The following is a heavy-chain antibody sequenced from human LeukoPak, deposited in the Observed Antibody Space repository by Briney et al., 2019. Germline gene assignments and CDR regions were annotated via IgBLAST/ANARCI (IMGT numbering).Heavy chain of an antibody. J-gene: IGHJ4*02. Sequence: PGGSLRLSCAASGFTFSSYAMNWVRQAPGKGLEWVSAVRDGDAGTSYADSVKGRFTISRDNSKSTLYLQMNSLRADDTAVYYCAKNRGGSYYSGSDYWGQGTLVTVSS. D-gene: IGHD1-26*01. CDR1: GFTFSSYA. CDR3: AKNRGGSYYSGSDY. CDR2: VRDGDAGT. V-gene: IGHV3-23*01.